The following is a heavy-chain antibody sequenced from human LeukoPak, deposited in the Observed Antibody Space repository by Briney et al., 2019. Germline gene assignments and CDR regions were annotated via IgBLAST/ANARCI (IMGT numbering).Heavy chain of an antibody. D-gene: IGHD6-13*01. CDR2: INPNSGGT. J-gene: IGHJ4*02. CDR3: ARAGSTTGYLDY. CDR1: GYTFTGYY. V-gene: IGHV1-2*02. Sequence: ASVKVSCKASGYTFTGYYMHWVRQAPGQGLEWMGWINPNSGGTNYAQKFQGRVTMTRDTSISTAYMELSRLRSEDTAVYYCARAGSTTGYLDYWGQGTLVTVSS.